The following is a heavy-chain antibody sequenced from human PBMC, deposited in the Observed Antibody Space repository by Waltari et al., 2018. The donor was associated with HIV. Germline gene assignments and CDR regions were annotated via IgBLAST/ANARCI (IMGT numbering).Heavy chain of an antibody. CDR1: GEPFDGYY. J-gene: IGHJ4*02. Sequence: QQWGAGLLKPSETLSLTCAVYGEPFDGYYWSWIRQPPGKRLEWMGEINHRRNTNYNPSLKSRLTMSVDASKNQFSLNLNSVTAADTGVYYCARRALWLRPVYYFDYWGQGALVTVSS. V-gene: IGHV4-34*01. D-gene: IGHD5-12*01. CDR2: INHRRNT. CDR3: ARRALWLRPVYYFDY.